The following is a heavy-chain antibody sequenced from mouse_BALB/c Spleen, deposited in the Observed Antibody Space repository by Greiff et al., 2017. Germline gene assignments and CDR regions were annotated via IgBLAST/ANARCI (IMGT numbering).Heavy chain of an antibody. CDR1: GYTFTSYW. V-gene: IGHV1-69*02. CDR2: IDPSDSYT. CDR3: ARRAGLDY. Sequence: QVQLQQPGAELVKPGASVKLSCKASGYTFTSYWMHWVKQRPGQGLEWIGEIDPSDSYTNYNQKFKGKATLTVDKSSSTAYMQLSSLTSEDSAVYYSARRAGLDYWGQGTPVTVSA. J-gene: IGHJ3*01. D-gene: IGHD3-3*01.